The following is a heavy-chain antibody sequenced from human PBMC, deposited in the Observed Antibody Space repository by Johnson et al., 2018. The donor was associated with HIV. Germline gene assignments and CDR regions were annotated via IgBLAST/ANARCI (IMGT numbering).Heavy chain of an antibody. V-gene: IGHV3-11*01. CDR1: GFTFSYYY. D-gene: IGHD2-15*01. CDR2: ISSSGSII. Sequence: QVQLVESGGGLVKPGGSLRLSCAASGFTFSYYYMSWIRQAPGKGLEWVSDISSSGSIIYYAESVKGRFTLTRDNAKNSLYLLMNSLRGEDTAVYDCARILLGYCRAWGQGTMVTVS. J-gene: IGHJ3*01. CDR3: ARILLGYCRA.